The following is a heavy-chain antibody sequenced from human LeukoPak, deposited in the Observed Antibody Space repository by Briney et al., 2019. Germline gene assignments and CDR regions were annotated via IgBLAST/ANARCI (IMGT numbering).Heavy chain of an antibody. CDR2: IKQDGSEK. Sequence: GGSLRLSCAASGFTFSTYRMSWVRQAPGKGLEWVANIKQDGSEKHYVDSVKGRFTISRDNAKNSLYLQMSSLRAEDTAVYYCTRVEETATTAAIIRKYSYYYYYMDVWGKGNTVTVTS. CDR1: GFTFSTYR. D-gene: IGHD4-11*01. V-gene: IGHV3-7*01. J-gene: IGHJ6*03. CDR3: TRVEETATTAAIIRKYSYYYYYMDV.